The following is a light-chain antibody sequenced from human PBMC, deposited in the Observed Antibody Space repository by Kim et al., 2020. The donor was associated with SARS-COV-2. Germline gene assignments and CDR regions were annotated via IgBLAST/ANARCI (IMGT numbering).Light chain of an antibody. CDR1: QTVSRQ. CDR3: QQYNNRPRT. J-gene: IGKJ1*01. Sequence: VSPGEVATLSCRASQTVSRQLAWYQQKPGQAPRLLIYDASTRATGIPARFSGSGSGTEFTLTISSLQSEDFAVYYCQQYNNRPRTFGQGTKVDIK. V-gene: IGKV3-15*01. CDR2: DAS.